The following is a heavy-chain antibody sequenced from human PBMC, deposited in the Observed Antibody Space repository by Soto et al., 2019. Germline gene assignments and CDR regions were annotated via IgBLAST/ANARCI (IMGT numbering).Heavy chain of an antibody. CDR1: GYSFTGYY. CDR2: INPDSGAT. J-gene: IGHJ4*02. V-gene: IGHV1-2*02. Sequence: HEHLVQSGAEVKRPGASLKVSCKASGYSFTGYYIHWVRQAPGQGLEWMGWINPDSGATNYAQNFQGRVTPTSDTSISTASMDLTSLTSDDTVVYYCARGDYGTGGYPFPYFDYWGQGTLVIVSS. CDR3: ARGDYGTGGYPFPYFDY. D-gene: IGHD2-8*02.